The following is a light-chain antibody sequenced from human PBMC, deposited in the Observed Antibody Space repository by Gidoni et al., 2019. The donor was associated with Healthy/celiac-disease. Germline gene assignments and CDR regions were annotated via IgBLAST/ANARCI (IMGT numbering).Light chain of an antibody. J-gene: IGLJ2*01. V-gene: IGLV2-8*01. CDR2: EVS. Sequence: QSALTQPTSVFGCPGQPVTVSCTGTRSDVGGYNSVSGYTQHPGKAPRLMIYEVSTRPSGVPDRFSCSKSGNTASLTVPWLQAEDEAVFYCSSYAAINNFVVVGGGTRRTVL. CDR1: RSDVGGYNS. CDR3: SSYAAINNFVV.